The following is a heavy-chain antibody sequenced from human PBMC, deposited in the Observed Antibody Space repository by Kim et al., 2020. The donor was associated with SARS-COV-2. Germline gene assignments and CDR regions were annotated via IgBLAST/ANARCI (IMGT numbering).Heavy chain of an antibody. CDR3: AKDVGFVVLVVGSLGYY. D-gene: IGHD3-3*02. V-gene: IGHV3-33*05. Sequence: GGSLRLSCAASGFTFSSYGMHWVRQAPGKGLEWVAVISYDGSNKYYADSVKGRFTISRDNSKNTLYLQMNSLRAEDTAVYYCAKDVGFVVLVVGSLGYY. CDR2: ISYDGSNK. CDR1: GFTFSSYG. J-gene: IGHJ6*01.